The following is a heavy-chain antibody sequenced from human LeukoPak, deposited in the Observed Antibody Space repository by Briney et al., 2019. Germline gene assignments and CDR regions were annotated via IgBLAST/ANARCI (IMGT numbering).Heavy chain of an antibody. D-gene: IGHD3-22*01. J-gene: IGHJ4*02. CDR2: IYHSGST. CDR3: ARHSDYYDSSGRIDY. V-gene: IGHV4-38-2*01. CDR1: GYSISSGDY. Sequence: SETLSLTCAVSGYSISSGDYWGWIRQPPGKGLEWIGSIYHSGSTHYNPSLKSRVTISVDTSKNQFSLKLSSVTAADTAVYYCARHSDYYDSSGRIDYWGQGTLVTVSS.